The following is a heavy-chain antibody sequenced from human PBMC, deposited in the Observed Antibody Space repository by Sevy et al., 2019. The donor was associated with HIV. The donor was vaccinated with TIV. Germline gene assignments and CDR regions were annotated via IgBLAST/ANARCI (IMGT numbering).Heavy chain of an antibody. CDR1: GGTFSSYA. CDR2: IIPIFGTA. J-gene: IGHJ3*02. Sequence: ATVKVSCKASGGTFSSYAISWVRQAPRQGLERKGGIIPIFGTANYAQKFQGRVTITADESTSSAYMELISLRSEDTAVYYCASVTTGVPGIFPDDAFDIWGQGTMVTVS. CDR3: ASVTTGVPGIFPDDAFDI. V-gene: IGHV1-69*13. D-gene: IGHD4-17*01.